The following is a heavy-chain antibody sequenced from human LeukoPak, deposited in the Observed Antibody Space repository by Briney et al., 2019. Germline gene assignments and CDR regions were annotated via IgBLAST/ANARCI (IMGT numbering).Heavy chain of an antibody. Sequence: SETLSLTCTVSGGSISSSSYYWGWIRQPPGKGLEWIGSIYYSGPTYYNPSLNRRITIFVDNSKNQFSLKLASVAAARPGVYYCARRGGSYYVDYWGQGTLVT. CDR3: ARRGGSYYVDY. CDR2: IYYSGPT. CDR1: GGSISSSSYY. D-gene: IGHD1-26*01. V-gene: IGHV4-39*01. J-gene: IGHJ4*02.